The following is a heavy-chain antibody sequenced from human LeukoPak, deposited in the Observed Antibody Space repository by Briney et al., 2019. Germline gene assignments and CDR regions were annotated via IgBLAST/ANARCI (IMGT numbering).Heavy chain of an antibody. J-gene: IGHJ3*02. Sequence: GGSLRLSCAASGFTFSSYAMHWVRQAPGKGLEWVAVISYDGSNKYYADSVKGRFTISRDNSKNTLYLQMNSLRAEDTAVYYCAREEGVYCSSTSCYGGAFDIWGQGTMVTVSS. CDR3: AREEGVYCSSTSCYGGAFDI. CDR2: ISYDGSNK. D-gene: IGHD2-2*01. V-gene: IGHV3-30-3*01. CDR1: GFTFSSYA.